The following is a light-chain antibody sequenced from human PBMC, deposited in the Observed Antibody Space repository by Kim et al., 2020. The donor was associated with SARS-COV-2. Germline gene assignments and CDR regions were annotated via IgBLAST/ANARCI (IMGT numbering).Light chain of an antibody. CDR3: QQYGSSPYT. J-gene: IGKJ2*01. Sequence: LSPGERATPPCRASQSVSSSYLAWYQQKPGQAPRLLIYGASSRATGIPDRFSGSGSGTDFTLTISRLEPEDFAVYYCQQYGSSPYTFGQGTKLEI. CDR2: GAS. CDR1: QSVSSSY. V-gene: IGKV3-20*01.